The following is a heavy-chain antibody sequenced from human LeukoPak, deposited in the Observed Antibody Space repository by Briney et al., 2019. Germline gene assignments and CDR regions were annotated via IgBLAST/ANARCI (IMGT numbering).Heavy chain of an antibody. J-gene: IGHJ4*02. Sequence: GGSLRLSCVASGFSFSMYWMSWVRQVPGKGPEWVANIKQDGSEKYYVDSVKGRFTISRDNAKNSLYLQMNSLRAEDTAVYYCARDGYSYGYGLVDYWGQGTLVTVSS. CDR1: GFSFSMYW. CDR2: IKQDGSEK. D-gene: IGHD5-18*01. V-gene: IGHV3-7*01. CDR3: ARDGYSYGYGLVDY.